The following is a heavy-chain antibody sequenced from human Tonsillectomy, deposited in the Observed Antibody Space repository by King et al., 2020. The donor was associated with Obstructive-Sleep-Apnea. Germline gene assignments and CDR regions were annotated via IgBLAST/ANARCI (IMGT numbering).Heavy chain of an antibody. CDR1: GFSLSNARMG. CDR2: IFSNDEK. J-gene: IGHJ5*02. D-gene: IGHD6-19*01. CDR3: ARMVRGEWLAPRHWFDP. Sequence: TLQESGPVLVKPTETLTLTCTVSGFSLSNARMGVRWIRQPPGKALEWLAHIFSNDEKSYSTSLKSRLTISKDTSKSQVVLTMTNMDPVDTATYYCARMVRGEWLAPRHWFDPWGQGTLVTVSS. V-gene: IGHV2-26*01.